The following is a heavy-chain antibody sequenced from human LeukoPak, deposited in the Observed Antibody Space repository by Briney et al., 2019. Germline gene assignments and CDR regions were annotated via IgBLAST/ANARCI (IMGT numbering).Heavy chain of an antibody. CDR3: ARRYGSSWYYFDY. D-gene: IGHD6-13*01. CDR2: IYYSGST. J-gene: IGHJ4*02. Sequence: PSETLSLTCTVSGGPISSSSYYWGWIRQPPGKGLEWIGSIYYSGSTYYNPSLKSRVTISVDTSKNQFSLKLSSVTAADTAVYYCARRYGSSWYYFDYWGQGTLVTVSS. CDR1: GGPISSSSYY. V-gene: IGHV4-39*01.